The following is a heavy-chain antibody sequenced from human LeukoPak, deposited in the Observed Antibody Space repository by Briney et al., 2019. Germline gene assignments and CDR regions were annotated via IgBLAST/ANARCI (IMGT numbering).Heavy chain of an antibody. CDR2: IYYSVST. D-gene: IGHD2-2*01. V-gene: IGHV4-39*07. J-gene: IGHJ5*02. CDR3: ARGYIVVVPAASRDNNWFDP. CDR1: GGSISSSSYY. Sequence: SETLSLTCTVSGGSISSSSYYWGWIRQPPGKGLEWIGSIYYSVSTYDNPSLKSRVTMSVDTSKNQFSLKLSSVTAADTAVYYCARGYIVVVPAASRDNNWFDPWGQGTLVTVSS.